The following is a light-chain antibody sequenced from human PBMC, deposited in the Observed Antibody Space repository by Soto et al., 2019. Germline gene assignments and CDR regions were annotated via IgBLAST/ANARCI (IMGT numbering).Light chain of an antibody. Sequence: EIVMTQSPATLCVSPGERATLSCSATQSVSRNLDWYQQKPGKAPRLLXYGASTRTTGIPARFSGSGSGTEFTLTISSLQSEDFAVYYCQQYNNWPPTFGPGTKVDI. J-gene: IGKJ3*01. CDR3: QQYNNWPPT. V-gene: IGKV3-15*01. CDR2: GAS. CDR1: QSVSRN.